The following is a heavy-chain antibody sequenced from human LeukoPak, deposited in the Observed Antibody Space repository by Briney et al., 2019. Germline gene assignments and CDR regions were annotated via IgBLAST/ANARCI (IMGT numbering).Heavy chain of an antibody. J-gene: IGHJ3*02. D-gene: IGHD3-16*02. Sequence: GGSLRLSCAASGFTFSSYGMHWVRQAPGKGLEWVADISYDGNNKYYADSVKGRFTISRHNAKNSLYLQMHSLRAEDTAVYYCARVPAGVIGMKDAFDIWGQGTMVTVSS. CDR2: ISYDGNNK. V-gene: IGHV3-30*03. CDR1: GFTFSSYG. CDR3: ARVPAGVIGMKDAFDI.